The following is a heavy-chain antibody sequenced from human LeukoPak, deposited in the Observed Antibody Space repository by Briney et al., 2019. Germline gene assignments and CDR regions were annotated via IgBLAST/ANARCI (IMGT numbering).Heavy chain of an antibody. D-gene: IGHD4-17*01. Sequence: SETLSLTCAVSGTSFSSYYWSWIRQPPGKGLEWIGEVNHSGYTNDNPSLKSRVTISVDTSKNQFSLRLRSVTAADTGVYFCARMTTGHDFWGQGTLVSVSS. V-gene: IGHV4-34*01. J-gene: IGHJ4*02. CDR3: ARMTTGHDF. CDR1: GTSFSSYY. CDR2: VNHSGYT.